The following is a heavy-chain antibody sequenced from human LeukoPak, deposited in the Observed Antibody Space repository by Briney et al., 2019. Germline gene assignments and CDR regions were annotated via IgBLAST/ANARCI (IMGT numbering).Heavy chain of an antibody. Sequence: GGSLRLSYAASGFTFSSYGMHWVRQAPGKGLEWVAVISYDGSNKYYADSVKGRFTISRDNSKNTLYLQMNSLRAEDTAVYYCAKDQARSWPAAISYYYYGMDVWGQGTTVTVSS. CDR3: AKDQARSWPAAISYYYYGMDV. J-gene: IGHJ6*02. CDR1: GFTFSSYG. CDR2: ISYDGSNK. V-gene: IGHV3-30*18. D-gene: IGHD2-2*01.